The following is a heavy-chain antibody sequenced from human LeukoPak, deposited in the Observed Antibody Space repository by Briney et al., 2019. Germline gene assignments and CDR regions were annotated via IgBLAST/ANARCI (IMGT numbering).Heavy chain of an antibody. D-gene: IGHD4-17*01. V-gene: IGHV4-34*01. Sequence: SETLSLTCAVYGVSFSGYYWSWIRQPPGKGLEWIGEINHSGSTNYNPSLKSRVTISVDTSKNQFSLKLSSVTAADTAVYYCARDPTTVTKGFDIWGQGTMVTVSS. CDR2: INHSGST. CDR1: GVSFSGYY. CDR3: ARDPTTVTKGFDI. J-gene: IGHJ3*02.